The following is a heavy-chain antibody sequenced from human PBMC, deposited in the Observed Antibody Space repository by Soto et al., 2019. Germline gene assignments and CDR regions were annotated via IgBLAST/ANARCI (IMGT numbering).Heavy chain of an antibody. Sequence: SETLSLTCAVSGGSISSSNWWSWVRHPPGKGLEWIGEIYHSGSTNYNPSLKSRVTISVDKSKNQFSLKLSSVTAADTAVYYCARSLYYYDSSGYYNLGNNWFDPWGQGTLVTVSS. CDR1: GGSISSSNW. CDR3: ARSLYYYDSSGYYNLGNNWFDP. J-gene: IGHJ5*02. D-gene: IGHD3-22*01. V-gene: IGHV4-4*02. CDR2: IYHSGST.